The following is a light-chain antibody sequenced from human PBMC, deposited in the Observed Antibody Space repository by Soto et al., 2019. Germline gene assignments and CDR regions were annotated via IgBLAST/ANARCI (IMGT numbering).Light chain of an antibody. CDR1: QSLLHGRGNNF. V-gene: IGKV2-28*01. Sequence: IVMTQSPLSLPVTPGEPASISCRSSQSLLHGRGNNFLDWYLQKPGQSPQLLIYLGSNRASGVPDRFSGSGSGTDFTLKISRVEAEDVGVYYCMQALQTPWTFGQGTKVEIK. CDR2: LGS. CDR3: MQALQTPWT. J-gene: IGKJ1*01.